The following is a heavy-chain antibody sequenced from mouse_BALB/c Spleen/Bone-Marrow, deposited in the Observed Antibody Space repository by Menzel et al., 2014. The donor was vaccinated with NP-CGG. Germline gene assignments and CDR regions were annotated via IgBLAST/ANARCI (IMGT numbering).Heavy chain of an antibody. Sequence: DVKLVESGGGLVKPGGSLKLSCAASGFTFXDYYMYWVRQTPEKRLEWVATISDGGSYTYYPDSVKGRFTISRDNAKNNLYLQMSSLKSEDTAMYYCARGSSYFDYWGQGTTLTVSS. CDR1: GFTFXDYY. D-gene: IGHD1-1*01. CDR3: ARGSSYFDY. J-gene: IGHJ2*01. V-gene: IGHV5-4*02. CDR2: ISDGGSYT.